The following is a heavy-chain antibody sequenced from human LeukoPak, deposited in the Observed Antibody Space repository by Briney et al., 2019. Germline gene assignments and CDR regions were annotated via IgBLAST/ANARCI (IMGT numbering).Heavy chain of an antibody. D-gene: IGHD3-3*01. Sequence: SVKASCKASGGTLSSYAISWVRQAPGQGLEWMGRIIPIFGTANYAQKFQGRVTITTDESTSTAYMELSSLRSEDTAVYYCAGDPPTDYDFWSGYFDYWGQGTLVTVSS. CDR3: AGDPPTDYDFWSGYFDY. CDR2: IIPIFGTA. J-gene: IGHJ4*02. CDR1: GGTLSSYA. V-gene: IGHV1-69*05.